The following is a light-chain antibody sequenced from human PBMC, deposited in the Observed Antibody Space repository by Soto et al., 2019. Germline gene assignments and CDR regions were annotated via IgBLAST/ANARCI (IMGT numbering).Light chain of an antibody. CDR1: SSNIGSHV. CDR3: ATWDDSLKGWA. Sequence: QSVLTQPPSASGTPGQRVTISCSGSSSNIGSHVVSWYQQLPGTAPKLLIQLNNQRPSGVPDRVSASKSGTSASLATSGLQSGDEADYYCATWDDSLKGWAFGGGTKVTVL. CDR2: LNN. V-gene: IGLV1-44*01. J-gene: IGLJ3*02.